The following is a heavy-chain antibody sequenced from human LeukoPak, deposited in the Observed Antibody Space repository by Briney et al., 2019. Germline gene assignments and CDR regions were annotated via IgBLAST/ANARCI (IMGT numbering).Heavy chain of an antibody. D-gene: IGHD3-10*01. Sequence: PGVSQRLSRAASGFPFSHYWMRWVRPAPAKGLEWVAKIELDGSEKYYVDSVKGRFTISRDNAKNSLYLQMNSRRGEDTAVYYCARVPTLRGGYFDYWGEGNLVTVSS. J-gene: IGHJ4*02. CDR2: IELDGSEK. V-gene: IGHV3-7*01. CDR1: GFPFSHYW. CDR3: ARVPTLRGGYFDY.